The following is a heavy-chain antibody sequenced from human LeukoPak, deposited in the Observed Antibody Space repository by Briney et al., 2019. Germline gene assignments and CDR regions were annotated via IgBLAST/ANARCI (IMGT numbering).Heavy chain of an antibody. V-gene: IGHV3-30*04. J-gene: IGHJ4*02. CDR1: GFTFSSYA. D-gene: IGHD2-21*01. Sequence: PGGSLRLSCAASGFTFSSYAMHWVRQAPGKGLEWVAVISYDGSNKYYADSVKGRFTISRDNSKNTLYLQMNSLRAEDTAVYYCARDKRISGRRDQRGGEHFDYWGQGTLVTVSS. CDR2: ISYDGSNK. CDR3: ARDKRISGRRDQRGGEHFDY.